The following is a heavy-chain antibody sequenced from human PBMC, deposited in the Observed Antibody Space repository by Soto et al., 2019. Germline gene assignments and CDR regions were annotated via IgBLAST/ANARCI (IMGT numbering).Heavy chain of an antibody. Sequence: GGSLRLSCAASGFTFSSYSMNWVRQAPGKGLEWVSSISSSSSYIYYADSVKGRFTISRDNAKNSLYLQMNSLRAEDTAVYYCARGRASSSYNDYWGQGTLVTVSS. J-gene: IGHJ4*02. CDR3: ARGRASSSYNDY. D-gene: IGHD6-6*01. CDR1: GFTFSSYS. CDR2: ISSSSSYI. V-gene: IGHV3-21*01.